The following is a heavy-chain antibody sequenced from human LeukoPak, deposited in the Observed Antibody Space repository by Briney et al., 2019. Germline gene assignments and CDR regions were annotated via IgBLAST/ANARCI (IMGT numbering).Heavy chain of an antibody. J-gene: IGHJ4*02. CDR1: GYTLTELS. D-gene: IGHD3-10*01. CDR2: FDPEDGET. V-gene: IGHV1-24*01. Sequence: ASVKVPCKVSGYTLTELSMHWVRQAPGKGLEWMGGFDPEDGETIYAQKFQGRVTMTEDTSTDTAYMELSSLRSEDTAVYYCATAGHYGSGSPTLDYWGQGTLVTVSS. CDR3: ATAGHYGSGSPTLDY.